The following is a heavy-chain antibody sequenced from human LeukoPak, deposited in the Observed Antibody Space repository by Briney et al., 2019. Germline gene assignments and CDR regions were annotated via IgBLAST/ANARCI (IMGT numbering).Heavy chain of an antibody. CDR2: INHSGST. CDR1: GRSFSGYY. J-gene: IGHJ5*02. CDR3: ARGRIAAAGTCWSDP. Sequence: SETLSLTCAVYGRSFSGYYWSWIRQPPGKGLEWIGEINHSGSTNYNPSLKSRVTISVDTSKNQFSLKLSSVTAADTAVYYCARGRIAAAGTCWSDPWGQGTLVTVSS. D-gene: IGHD6-13*01. V-gene: IGHV4-34*01.